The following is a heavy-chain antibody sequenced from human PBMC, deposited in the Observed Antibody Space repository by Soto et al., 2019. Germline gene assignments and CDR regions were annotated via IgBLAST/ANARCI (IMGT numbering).Heavy chain of an antibody. CDR3: ARAGRGVEAPAATPRYYYYSGMDV. CDR2: IRQDGSEK. D-gene: IGHD2-2*01. Sequence: GGSLRLSCAASGFSFSNYWMTWVRQSPGRGLEWVANIRQDGSEKYYVDSVKGRFSISRDNAKNSLYLHMNNLRAEDTAVYYCARAGRGVEAPAATPRYYYYSGMDVWGQGTTVTVSS. J-gene: IGHJ6*02. V-gene: IGHV3-7*01. CDR1: GFSFSNYW.